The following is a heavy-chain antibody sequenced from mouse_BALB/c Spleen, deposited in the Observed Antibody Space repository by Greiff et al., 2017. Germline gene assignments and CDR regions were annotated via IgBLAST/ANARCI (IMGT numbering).Heavy chain of an antibody. J-gene: IGHJ3*01. V-gene: IGHV2-2*02. Sequence: QVQLQQSGPGLVQPSQSLSITCTVSGFSLTSYGVHWVRQSPGKGLEWLGVIWSGGSTDYNAAFISRLSISKDNSKSQVFFKMNSLQANDTAIYYCARKDPAWFAYWGQGTLVTVSA. CDR3: ARKDPAWFAY. CDR1: GFSLTSYG. CDR2: IWSGGST.